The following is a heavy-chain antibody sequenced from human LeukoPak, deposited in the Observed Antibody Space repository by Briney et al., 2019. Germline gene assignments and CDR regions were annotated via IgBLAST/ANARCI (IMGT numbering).Heavy chain of an antibody. V-gene: IGHV4-38-2*02. J-gene: IGHJ5*02. CDR3: AREFRYYYGSGSYPANWFDP. CDR1: GGSISGYY. Sequence: SETLSLTCTVSGGSISGYYWSWIRQPPGKGLEWIGSIYHSGSTYYNPSLKSRVTISVDTSKNQFSLKLSSVTAADTAVYYCAREFRYYYGSGSYPANWFDPWGQGTLVTVSS. CDR2: IYHSGST. D-gene: IGHD3-10*01.